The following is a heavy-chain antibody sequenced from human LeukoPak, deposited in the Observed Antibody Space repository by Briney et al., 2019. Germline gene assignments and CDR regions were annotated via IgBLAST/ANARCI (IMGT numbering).Heavy chain of an antibody. Sequence: GSLRLSCAASGFTFSTYAMTWVRQPPGKGLEWIGEINHSGSTNYNPSLKSRVTISVDTSKNQFSLKLSSVTAADTAVYYCASIVVVTGSRNWFDPWGQGTLVTVSS. J-gene: IGHJ5*02. V-gene: IGHV4-34*01. D-gene: IGHD2-21*02. CDR3: ASIVVVTGSRNWFDP. CDR2: INHSGST. CDR1: GFTFSTYA.